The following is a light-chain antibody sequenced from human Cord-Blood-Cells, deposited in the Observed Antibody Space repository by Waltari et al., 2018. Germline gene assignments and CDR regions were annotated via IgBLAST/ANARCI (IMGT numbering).Light chain of an antibody. Sequence: EIVLPQSPGTLSLSPGERATLSCRASQSVRSSYLAWYQQKPGQAPRLLIYGASSRATGIPDRFSGSGSGTDFTLTISRLEPEDFAVYYCQQYGSSPSTFGGGTKVEIK. CDR1: QSVRSSY. V-gene: IGKV3-20*01. CDR3: QQYGSSPST. CDR2: GAS. J-gene: IGKJ4*01.